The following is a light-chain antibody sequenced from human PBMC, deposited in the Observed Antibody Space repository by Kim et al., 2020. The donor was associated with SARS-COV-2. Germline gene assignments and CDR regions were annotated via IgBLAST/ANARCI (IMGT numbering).Light chain of an antibody. Sequence: DIQMTQSPSSLSASVGDRVTITCQASQDISNYLNWYQQKPGKAPKVLIYGASNMETGVPSRFSGSGSGTDFTFTISSLQPEDIATYYCQHYDNLPFGGGTKVDIK. CDR2: GAS. CDR1: QDISNY. V-gene: IGKV1-33*01. J-gene: IGKJ4*01. CDR3: QHYDNLP.